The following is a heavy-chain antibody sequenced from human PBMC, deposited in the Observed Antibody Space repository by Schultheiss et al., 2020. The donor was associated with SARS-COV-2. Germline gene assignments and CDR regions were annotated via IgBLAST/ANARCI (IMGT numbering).Heavy chain of an antibody. D-gene: IGHD2-2*02. CDR2: ISSSSSYI. V-gene: IGHV3-21*01. CDR3: ARDPDIVVVPAAIGENYYYSGMDV. CDR1: RFTFSSYS. J-gene: IGHJ6*02. Sequence: GGSLRLSCAASRFTFSSYSMNWVRQAPGKGLEWVSSISSSSSYIYYADSVKGRFTISRDNAKNSLYLQMNSLRAEDTAVYYCARDPDIVVVPAAIGENYYYSGMDVWGQGTTVTVSS.